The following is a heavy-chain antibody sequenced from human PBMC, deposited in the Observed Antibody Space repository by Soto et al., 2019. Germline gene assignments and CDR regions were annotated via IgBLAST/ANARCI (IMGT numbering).Heavy chain of an antibody. V-gene: IGHV4-31*03. CDR1: GGSISSGGYY. CDR3: ARERSSSPPGWFDP. J-gene: IGHJ5*02. Sequence: QVQLQESGPGLVKPSQTLSLTCTVSGGSISSGGYYWSWIRQHPGKGLEWIGYIYYSGSTYYNPSPKSRVTISVDTSKNQFSRKRSSVTAADTAVYYCARERSSSPPGWFDPWGQGTLVTVSS. D-gene: IGHD6-13*01. CDR2: IYYSGST.